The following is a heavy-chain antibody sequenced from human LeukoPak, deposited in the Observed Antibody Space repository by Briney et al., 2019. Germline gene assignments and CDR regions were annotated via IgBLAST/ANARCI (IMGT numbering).Heavy chain of an antibody. CDR3: ARGNYRYYYYGMDV. Sequence: GASVTVSCTASGYTFTSYGISWVRPAPGQGLEWMGWISAYNGNTNYAQKLQGRVTMTTDTSTSTAYMELRSLRSDDTAVYYCARGNYRYYYYGMDVWGQGATVTVSS. CDR2: ISAYNGNT. J-gene: IGHJ6*02. V-gene: IGHV1-18*01. D-gene: IGHD4-11*01. CDR1: GYTFTSYG.